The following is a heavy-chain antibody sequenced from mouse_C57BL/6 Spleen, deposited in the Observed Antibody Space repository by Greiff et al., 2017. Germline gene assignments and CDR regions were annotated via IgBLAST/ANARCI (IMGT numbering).Heavy chain of an antibody. CDR2: IWSGGST. V-gene: IGHV2-2*01. Sequence: VQLQESGPGLVQPSQSLSITCTVSGFSLTSYGVHWVRQSPGKGLEWLGVIWSGGSTDYNAAFISRLSISKDNSKSQVFFKMNRLQADDTAIYYCATTCDGYYAFAYWGQGTLVTVSA. J-gene: IGHJ3*01. D-gene: IGHD2-3*01. CDR3: ATTCDGYYAFAY. CDR1: GFSLTSYG.